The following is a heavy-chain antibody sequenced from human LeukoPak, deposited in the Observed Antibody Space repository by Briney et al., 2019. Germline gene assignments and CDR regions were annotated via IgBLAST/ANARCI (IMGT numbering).Heavy chain of an antibody. CDR2: ISCDGSNK. CDR3: ARVTPSGIVGATTY. Sequence: GGSLRLSCAASGFTFSSYAMHWVRQAPGKGLEWVAVISCDGSNKYYADSVKGRFTISRDNAKNSLYLQMNSLRAEDTAVYYCARVTPSGIVGATTYWGQGTLVTVSS. V-gene: IGHV3-30*04. CDR1: GFTFSSYA. D-gene: IGHD1-26*01. J-gene: IGHJ4*02.